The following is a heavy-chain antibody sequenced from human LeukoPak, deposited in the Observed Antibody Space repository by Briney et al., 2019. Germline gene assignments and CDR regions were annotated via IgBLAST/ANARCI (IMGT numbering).Heavy chain of an antibody. Sequence: GGSLRLSCAASGFTFKLYWMHWVRQVPGKGPVWVARINDDGSDTVYADSVKGRFTISRDDAKNMLFLQMNSLRGEDMAVYHCVRGGPSTWFWGQGTLVTVSS. CDR3: VRGGPSTWF. CDR2: INDDGSDT. CDR1: GFTFKLYW. J-gene: IGHJ4*02. D-gene: IGHD3-22*01. V-gene: IGHV3-74*01.